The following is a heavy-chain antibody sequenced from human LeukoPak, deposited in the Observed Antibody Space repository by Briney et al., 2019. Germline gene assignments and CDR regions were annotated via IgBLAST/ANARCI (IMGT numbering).Heavy chain of an antibody. CDR1: GFTFSSYG. CDR2: ISSSSSTI. Sequence: PGGSLRLSCAASGFTFSSYGMHWVRQAPGKGLEWVSYISSSSSTIYYADSVKGRFTISRDNAKNSLYLQMNSLRAEDTAVYYCARDYGSGSWYFDYWGQGTLVTVSS. D-gene: IGHD3-10*01. V-gene: IGHV3-48*01. CDR3: ARDYGSGSWYFDY. J-gene: IGHJ4*02.